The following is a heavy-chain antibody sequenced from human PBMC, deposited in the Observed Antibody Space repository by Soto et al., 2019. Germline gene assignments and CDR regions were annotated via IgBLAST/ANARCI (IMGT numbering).Heavy chain of an antibody. CDR2: ISYGGSNI. Sequence: QVQLVESGGGVVKPGRSLRLSCAASGFTFSSYGMHWVRQAPGKGLEWVAVISYGGSNIYYADSVKGRFTISRDNSKNALFLKTSSKGEDYPSVYLCARRPAIVVVPAGMSDHYGMSVGGEGTKVALSS. J-gene: IGHJ6*02. CDR3: ARRPAIVVVPAGMSDHYGMSV. CDR1: GFTFSSYG. D-gene: IGHD2-2*01. V-gene: IGHV3-30*03.